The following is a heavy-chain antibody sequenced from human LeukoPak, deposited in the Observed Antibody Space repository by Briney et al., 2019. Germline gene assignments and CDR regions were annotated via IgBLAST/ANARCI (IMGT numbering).Heavy chain of an antibody. CDR3: ARSEVLDY. V-gene: IGHV3-7*05. CDR1: GFSFSNYW. Sequence: GGSLRLSCAASGFSFSNYWMSWVRQAPGKGLEWVANINQDGSAKYYVDSVKGRFTISRDNAKNSLYLQMNSLRAEDTAVYYCARSEVLDYWGQGTLVTVSS. J-gene: IGHJ4*02. CDR2: INQDGSAK.